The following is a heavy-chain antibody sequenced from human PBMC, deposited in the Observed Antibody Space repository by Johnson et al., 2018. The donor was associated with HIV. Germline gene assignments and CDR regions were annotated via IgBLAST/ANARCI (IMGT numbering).Heavy chain of an antibody. V-gene: IGHV3-13*01. J-gene: IGHJ3*02. CDR3: ARVAFDDREGSGRLGGAGFDI. Sequence: VQLVESGGGLVQPGGSLRLSCAASGFTFSSYDMHWVRQATGKGLEWVSAIGTAGDTYYPGSVKGRFTISRDNAKNSLYLQMNSLSAEDTAVYYCARVAFDDREGSGRLGGAGFDIWGQGTVVTVSS. D-gene: IGHD3-16*01. CDR2: IGTAGDT. CDR1: GFTFSSYD.